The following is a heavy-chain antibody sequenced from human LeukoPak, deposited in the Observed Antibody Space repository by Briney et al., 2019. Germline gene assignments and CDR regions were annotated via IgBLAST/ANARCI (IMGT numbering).Heavy chain of an antibody. CDR2: IYYSGST. V-gene: IGHV4-59*08. CDR1: GGSISSYY. J-gene: IGHJ5*02. Sequence: SSETLSLTCTVSGGSISSYYWSWIRQPPGKGLEWIGYIYYSGSTNYNPSLKSRVTVSVDTSKNQFSLQLRFVTAADTAVFYCARLLTGTNPNNWFDPWGQGTLVTVSS. D-gene: IGHD1-7*01. CDR3: ARLLTGTNPNNWFDP.